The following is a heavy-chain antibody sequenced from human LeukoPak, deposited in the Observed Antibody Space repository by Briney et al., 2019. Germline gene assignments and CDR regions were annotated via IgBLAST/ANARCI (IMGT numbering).Heavy chain of an antibody. CDR1: GYTFTRYG. J-gene: IGHJ4*02. CDR2: ISVYNGNT. CDR3: ARDAITMVRGVIGD. V-gene: IGHV1-18*01. D-gene: IGHD3-10*01. Sequence: SVKVSCKASGYTFTRYGISWVRQAPGQGLEWMGWISVYNGNTNYAQKLQGRVTMTTVTSTSTAYLELRSLRSDDTAVYYCARDAITMVRGVIGDWGQGTLVTVSS.